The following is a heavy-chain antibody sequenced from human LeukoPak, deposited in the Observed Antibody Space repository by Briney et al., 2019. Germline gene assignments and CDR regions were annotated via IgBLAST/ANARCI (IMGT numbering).Heavy chain of an antibody. Sequence: GGSLRLSCAASGFTFSKYAMSWVRQAPGKGLEWVSGLSGTSGTTYYADSVKGRFTISRDTSKNTLFLQMNSLKSEDTAVYYCVTEVSGSFPTWGQGTLVTVSS. CDR1: GFTFSKYA. CDR3: VTEVSGSFPT. V-gene: IGHV3-23*01. J-gene: IGHJ4*02. D-gene: IGHD1-26*01. CDR2: LSGTSGTT.